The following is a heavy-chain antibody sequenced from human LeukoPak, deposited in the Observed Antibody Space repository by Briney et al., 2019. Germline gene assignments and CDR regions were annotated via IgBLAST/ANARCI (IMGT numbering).Heavy chain of an antibody. D-gene: IGHD2-2*01. CDR2: INHSGST. V-gene: IGHV4-34*01. CDR3: AREPGSYCSSTSCYDARSPRAAAFDY. CDR1: GGSFSGYY. Sequence: SETLSLTCAAYGGSFSGYYWSWIRQPPGKGLEWIGEINHSGSTNYNPSLKSRVTISVDTSKNQFSLKLSSVTAADTAVYYCAREPGSYCSSTSCYDARSPRAAAFDYWGQGTLVTVSS. J-gene: IGHJ4*02.